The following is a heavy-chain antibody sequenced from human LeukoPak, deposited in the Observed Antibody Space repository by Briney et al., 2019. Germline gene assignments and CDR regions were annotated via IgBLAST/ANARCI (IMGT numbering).Heavy chain of an antibody. CDR1: GGSISSSSYY. CDR2: IYYSGST. Sequence: PSETLSLTCTVSGGSISSSSYYWGWIRQPPGKGLEWIGSIYYSGSTYYNPSLKSRVTISVDTSKNQFSLKLSSVTAADTAVYYCARDILLEWLYHFDYWGQGTLVTVSS. CDR3: ARDILLEWLYHFDY. J-gene: IGHJ4*02. V-gene: IGHV4-39*07. D-gene: IGHD3-3*01.